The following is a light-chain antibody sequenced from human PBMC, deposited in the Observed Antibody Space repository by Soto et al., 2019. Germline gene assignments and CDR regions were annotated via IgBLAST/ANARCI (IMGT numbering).Light chain of an antibody. CDR1: QSVSSN. V-gene: IGKV3-15*01. CDR2: GAS. J-gene: IGKJ1*01. Sequence: DIVMPQYPDSLSVSQGASATLSCRASQSVSSNLAWYKQKRGQAPRLLIYGASTRATGIPARFSGSGSGTDFTLTINRLEPEDVAVYFCQQYAGSPRAFGQGTKVDI. CDR3: QQYAGSPRA.